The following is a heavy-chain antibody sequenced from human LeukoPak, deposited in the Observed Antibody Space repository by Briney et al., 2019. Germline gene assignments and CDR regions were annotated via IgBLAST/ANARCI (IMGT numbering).Heavy chain of an antibody. D-gene: IGHD4/OR15-4a*01. CDR2: ANPKSGAT. Sequence: ASVKVSCKSSGYTFTSYGVSWVRQAPGQGLEWMGWANPKSGATNYAQRFQGRVTMTWQTSISTGNMELSSLRSDDTAVYYCARAYEYGWFDPWGQGTLVTVSS. CDR3: ARAYEYGWFDP. V-gene: IGHV1-2*02. J-gene: IGHJ5*02. CDR1: GYTFTSYG.